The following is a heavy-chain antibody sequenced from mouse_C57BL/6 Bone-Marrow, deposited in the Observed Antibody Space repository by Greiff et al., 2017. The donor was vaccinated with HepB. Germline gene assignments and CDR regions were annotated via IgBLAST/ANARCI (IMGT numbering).Heavy chain of an antibody. J-gene: IGHJ2*01. CDR1: GYTFTDYE. D-gene: IGHD2-4*01. CDR3: TRKEYDYDDYFDY. V-gene: IGHV1-15*01. CDR2: IDPETGGT. Sequence: VQRVESGAELVRPGASVTLSCKASGYTFTDYEMHWVKQTPVHGLEWIGAIDPETGGTAYNQKFKGKAILTADKSSSTAYMELRSLTSEDSAVYYCTRKEYDYDDYFDYWGQGTTLTVSS.